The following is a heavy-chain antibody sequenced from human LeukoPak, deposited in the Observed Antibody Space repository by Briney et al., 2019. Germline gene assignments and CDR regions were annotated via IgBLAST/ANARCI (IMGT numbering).Heavy chain of an antibody. CDR3: AKSFSSWYRSHVDS. CDR1: GFIFSDYY. D-gene: IGHD6-13*01. J-gene: IGHJ4*02. CDR2: ISGSGGST. Sequence: GGSLRLSCAASGFIFSDYYMSWIRQPPGKGLEWVSAISGSGGSTYHADSVKGRFTISRDNSKNTLYLQMNSLRAEDTAVYYCAKSFSSWYRSHVDSWGQGTLVTVSS. V-gene: IGHV3-23*01.